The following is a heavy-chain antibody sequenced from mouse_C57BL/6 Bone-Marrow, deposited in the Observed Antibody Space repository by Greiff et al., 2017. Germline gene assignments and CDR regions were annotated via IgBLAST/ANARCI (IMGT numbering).Heavy chain of an antibody. CDR1: GYAFSSSW. CDR3: ARGGDYLFDY. V-gene: IGHV1-82*01. CDR2: IYPGDGDT. D-gene: IGHD2-4*01. Sequence: VQLQQSGPELVKPGASVKISCKASGYAFSSSWMNWVKQRPGKGLEWIGRIYPGDGDTNYNGKFKGKATLTADKSSSTAYMQLSSLTSEDSAVYFCARGGDYLFDYWGQGTTLTVSS. J-gene: IGHJ2*01.